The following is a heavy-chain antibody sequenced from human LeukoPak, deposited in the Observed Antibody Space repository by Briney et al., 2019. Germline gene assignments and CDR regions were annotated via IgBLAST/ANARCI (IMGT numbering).Heavy chain of an antibody. J-gene: IGHJ4*02. D-gene: IGHD2-15*01. V-gene: IGHV1-69*05. Sequence: SVKVSCKASGGTFSSYAISWVRQAPGQGLEWMGRMIPIFGTANYAQKFQGRVTITTDESTSTAYMELSSLRSEDTAVYYCARSLRYCSGGSCYWLYYFDYWGQGTLVTVSS. CDR3: ARSLRYCSGGSCYWLYYFDY. CDR1: GGTFSSYA. CDR2: MIPIFGTA.